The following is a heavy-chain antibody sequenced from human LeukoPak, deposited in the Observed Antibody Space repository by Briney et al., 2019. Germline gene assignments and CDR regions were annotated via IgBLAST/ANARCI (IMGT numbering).Heavy chain of an antibody. CDR1: GYTLTELS. D-gene: IGHD2-15*01. CDR2: FDPEDGET. V-gene: IGHV1-24*01. J-gene: IGHJ4*02. CDR3: ATDRYCSGGSCYFSPQDY. Sequence: ASVKVSCKVSGYTLTELSTHWVRQAPGKGLEWMGGFDPEDGETIYAQKFQGRVTMTEDTSTDTAYMELSSLRSEDTAVYYCATDRYCSGGSCYFSPQDYWGQGTLVTVSS.